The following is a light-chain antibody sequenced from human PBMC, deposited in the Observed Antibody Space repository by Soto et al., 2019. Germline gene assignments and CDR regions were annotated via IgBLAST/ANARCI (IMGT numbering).Light chain of an antibody. V-gene: IGLV2-8*01. CDR3: SSYAGSNKSV. Sequence: SALTQPPSASGSPGQSVTISCTGTSSDVGGYNYVSWYQQHPGKAPKLMIYEVSKRPSGVPDRFSGSKSGNTAPLTVSGLQPEDEADYYCSSYAGSNKSVFGTGTKLTVL. CDR1: SSDVGGYNY. CDR2: EVS. J-gene: IGLJ1*01.